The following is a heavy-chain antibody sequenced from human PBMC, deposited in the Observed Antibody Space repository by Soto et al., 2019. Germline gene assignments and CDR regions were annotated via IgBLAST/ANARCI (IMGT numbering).Heavy chain of an antibody. Sequence: ASVKVSCKASGYSFTNNDVTWVRQATGQGLEWMGWMNPGSGDTGYAQKFQGRVTMTRDISIATAYMELSSLRSDDTAIYYCARMATFGSLNWFDPWGQGTLVTVSS. CDR1: GYSFTNND. D-gene: IGHD3-16*01. J-gene: IGHJ5*02. V-gene: IGHV1-8*01. CDR3: ARMATFGSLNWFDP. CDR2: MNPGSGDT.